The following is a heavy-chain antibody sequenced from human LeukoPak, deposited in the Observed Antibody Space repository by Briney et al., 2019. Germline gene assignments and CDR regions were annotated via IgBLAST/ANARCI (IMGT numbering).Heavy chain of an antibody. CDR1: GFTFDDYA. CDR3: AKDSEIAAAGLNFDY. V-gene: IGHV3-9*01. CDR2: ISWNSGII. J-gene: IGHJ4*02. Sequence: GGSLRLSCAASGFTFDDYAMHWVRQAPGKGLEWVSGISWNSGIIGYADSVKGRFTISRDNAKNSLYLQMNSLRAEDTALYYCAKDSEIAAAGLNFDYWGQGTLVTVSS. D-gene: IGHD6-13*01.